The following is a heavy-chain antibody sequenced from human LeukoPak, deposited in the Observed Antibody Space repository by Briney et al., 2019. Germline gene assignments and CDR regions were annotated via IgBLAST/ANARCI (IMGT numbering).Heavy chain of an antibody. Sequence: ASVKVSCKASGGTFSSYAINWVRQAPGQGLEWMGGIIPIFGTPNYAQKFQGRVTIAADESTTTAYMELSSLRSEDTAVYYCARDRGSVTILDAFDIWGQGTMVTVSS. CDR1: GGTFSSYA. J-gene: IGHJ3*02. CDR3: ARDRGSVTILDAFDI. CDR2: IIPIFGTP. V-gene: IGHV1-69*13. D-gene: IGHD3-3*01.